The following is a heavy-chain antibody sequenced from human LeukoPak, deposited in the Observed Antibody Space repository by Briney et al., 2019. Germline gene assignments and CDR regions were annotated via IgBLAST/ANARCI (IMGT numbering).Heavy chain of an antibody. CDR2: INPNSGGT. V-gene: IGHV1-2*02. D-gene: IGHD6-13*01. CDR1: VYTFTGYY. J-gene: IGHJ4*02. CDR3: ARAGPAAQEFDH. Sequence: GSVKVSCKASVYTFTGYYMHWVRQAPGQGLEWMGWINPNSGGTNYAQKFQGRVTMTRDTSISTAYMEMSRLRSDDTAVYYCARAGPAAQEFDHWAQSPLLPVSS.